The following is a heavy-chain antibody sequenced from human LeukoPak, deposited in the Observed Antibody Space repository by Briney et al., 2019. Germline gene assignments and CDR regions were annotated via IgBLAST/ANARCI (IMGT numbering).Heavy chain of an antibody. CDR1: GGSISSSSYY. V-gene: IGHV4-39*01. CDR2: IYYSGST. J-gene: IGHJ4*02. D-gene: IGHD3-16*02. CDR3: ARLGYYDYVWGSYRWEYYFDY. Sequence: SETLSLTCTVSGGSISSSSYYWGWIRQPPGKGLEWIGSIYYSGSTYYNPSLKSRVTISVDTSKNQFSLKLSSVTAADTAVYYCARLGYYDYVWGSYRWEYYFDYWGQGTLVTVSS.